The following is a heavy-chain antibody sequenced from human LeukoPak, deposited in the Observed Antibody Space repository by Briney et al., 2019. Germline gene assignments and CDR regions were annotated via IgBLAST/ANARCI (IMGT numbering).Heavy chain of an antibody. J-gene: IGHJ4*02. D-gene: IGHD5-12*01. CDR3: ARVLVATTGDFDC. CDR2: INPNGGVT. CDR1: GYTFTGYY. V-gene: IGHV1-2*02. Sequence: ASVKVSCKASGYTFTGYYMHWVRQAPGQGLEWMGWINPNGGVTNYAQKFQGRVTMTRDTSISTAYMELSRLRSDDTAVYYCARVLVATTGDFDCWGQGTLVTVSS.